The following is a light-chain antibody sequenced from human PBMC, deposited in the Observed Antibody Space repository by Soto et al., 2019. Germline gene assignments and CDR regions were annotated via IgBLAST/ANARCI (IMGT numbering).Light chain of an antibody. V-gene: IGKV3-20*01. CDR2: AAS. CDR3: QHFGPSPAMYT. J-gene: IGKJ2*01. CDR1: QSVISSY. Sequence: EIVLTQSPGTLSLSPGERATLSCRASQSVISSYLAWYQQKPGRAPRLLIYAASSRATGIPDRFSGSGSGTDFTLTISRREREDFAVYSCQHFGPSPAMYTFGQGTKLEIK.